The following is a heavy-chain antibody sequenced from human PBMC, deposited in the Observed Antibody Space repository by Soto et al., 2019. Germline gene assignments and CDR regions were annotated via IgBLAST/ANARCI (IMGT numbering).Heavy chain of an antibody. CDR3: ARDPPYRMYYFHY. Sequence: EVHLLESGGGLVQPGGSLRLSCTASGFVFASFAMSWVRQAPGRGLEWVSTLKSTDGSTSYADSVKGRFTMSRDNSQNPLYLQMDRLRAEDTAVYYCARDPPYRMYYFHYRGQGTLVTVSS. V-gene: IGHV3-23*01. D-gene: IGHD1-26*01. CDR1: GFVFASFA. J-gene: IGHJ4*02. CDR2: LKSTDGST.